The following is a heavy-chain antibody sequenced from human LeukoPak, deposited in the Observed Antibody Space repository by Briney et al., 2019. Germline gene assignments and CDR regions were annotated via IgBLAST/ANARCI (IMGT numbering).Heavy chain of an antibody. CDR1: GDSVSSNSAA. Sequence: SQTLSLTCAISGDSVSSNSAAWNWIRQSPSRGLEWLGRTYYRSKWYNDYAVSVKSRVTINPDTSKNQFSLQLNSVTPEDTAVYYCAREDLQLLEFNWFDPWGQGTLVTVSS. CDR3: AREDLQLLEFNWFDP. CDR2: TYYRSKWYN. D-gene: IGHD5-18*01. J-gene: IGHJ5*02. V-gene: IGHV6-1*01.